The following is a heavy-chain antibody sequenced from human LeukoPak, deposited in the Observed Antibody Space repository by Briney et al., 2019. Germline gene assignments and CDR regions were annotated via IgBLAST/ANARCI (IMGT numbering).Heavy chain of an antibody. D-gene: IGHD6-25*01. CDR2: IYYSGST. CDR1: GGSISSYY. CDR3: ARKAAAATEGFDP. V-gene: IGHV4-59*08. Sequence: SQTLSLTCTVSGGSISSYYWTWIRQPPGKGLEWIGYIYYSGSTNYSPSLKSRVTISVDTSKNQFSLRLTSVTAADTAVYYCARKAAAATEGFDPWGQGTLVTVSS. J-gene: IGHJ5*02.